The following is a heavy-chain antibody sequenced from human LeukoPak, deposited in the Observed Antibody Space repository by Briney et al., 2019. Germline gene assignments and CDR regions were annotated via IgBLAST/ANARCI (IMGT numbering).Heavy chain of an antibody. Sequence: GRSLRLSRAASGFTFSSYAMHWVRQAPGKGLEWVAVISYDGSNKYYADSVEGRFTISRDNSKDTLYLQMNSLRAEDTGVYYCAKVGTTFYYYYMDVWGKGTTVTVSS. CDR1: GFTFSSYA. V-gene: IGHV3-30*04. D-gene: IGHD1-7*01. J-gene: IGHJ6*03. CDR3: AKVGTTFYYYYMDV. CDR2: ISYDGSNK.